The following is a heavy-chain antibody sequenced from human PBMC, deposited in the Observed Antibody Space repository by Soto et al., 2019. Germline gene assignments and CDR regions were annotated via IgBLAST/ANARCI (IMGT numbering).Heavy chain of an antibody. Sequence: KFQGRVTITRDTSASTAYMELSSLRSEDTAVYYCARCDYAYYYGMAVWGQGTTVSVSS. D-gene: IGHD4-17*01. V-gene: IGHV1-3*01. J-gene: IGHJ6*02. CDR3: ARCDYAYYYGMAV.